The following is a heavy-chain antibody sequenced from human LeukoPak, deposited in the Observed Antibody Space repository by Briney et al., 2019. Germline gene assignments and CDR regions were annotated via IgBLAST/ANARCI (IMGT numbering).Heavy chain of an antibody. CDR2: INSDGSST. CDR3: AGGQWGYLVDY. Sequence: GGSLRLSCVAPGFTFSSFWMHWVRQVPGKGLVWVSRINSDGSSTSYADSVKGRFTISRDNAKNTLYLQMNSLRAEDTSVYFCAGGQWGYLVDYWGQGTLVTVSS. V-gene: IGHV3-74*01. D-gene: IGHD3-22*01. CDR1: GFTFSSFW. J-gene: IGHJ4*02.